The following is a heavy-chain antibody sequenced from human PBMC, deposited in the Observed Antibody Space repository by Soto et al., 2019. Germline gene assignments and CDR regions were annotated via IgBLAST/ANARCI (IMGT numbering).Heavy chain of an antibody. D-gene: IGHD6-19*01. Sequence: GGYLRLSCAASGFTFSSYAMSWVRQAPGKGLEWVSAISGSGGSTYYADSVKGRFTISRDNSKNTLYLQMNSLRAEDTAVYYCAKGAGQWLVYNWFDPWGQGVLVTVSS. CDR2: ISGSGGST. J-gene: IGHJ5*02. V-gene: IGHV3-23*01. CDR1: GFTFSSYA. CDR3: AKGAGQWLVYNWFDP.